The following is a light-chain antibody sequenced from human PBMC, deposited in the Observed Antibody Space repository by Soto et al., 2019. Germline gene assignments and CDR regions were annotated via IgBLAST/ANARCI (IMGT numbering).Light chain of an antibody. CDR3: QAWDTSTSYV. CDR2: QDT. J-gene: IGLJ1*01. CDR1: KLGNKY. Sequence: SYDLTQPPSVSVSPGQIASITCSGDKLGNKYASWYQQKPGQSPVLVIYQDTKRPSGIPERFSGSNSGNTATLTISGTQAMDEADYYCQAWDTSTSYVFGTGTKVTVL. V-gene: IGLV3-1*01.